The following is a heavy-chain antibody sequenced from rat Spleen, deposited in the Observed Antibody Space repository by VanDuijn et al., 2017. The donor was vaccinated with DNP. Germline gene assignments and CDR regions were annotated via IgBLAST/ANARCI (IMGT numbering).Heavy chain of an antibody. CDR1: GFSLTSYG. J-gene: IGHJ4*01. Sequence: QVQLKESGPGLVQPSQTLSLTCTVSGFSLTSYGVSWVRQPPGKGLEWIAAISSGGSTYYNSALKSRLSISRDTSKSQVFLKMNSLQTEDTAIYFCTRDGYYSGKDAWGQGTSVTVSS. CDR3: TRDGYYSGKDA. V-gene: IGHV2S12*01. D-gene: IGHD1-1*01. CDR2: ISSGGST.